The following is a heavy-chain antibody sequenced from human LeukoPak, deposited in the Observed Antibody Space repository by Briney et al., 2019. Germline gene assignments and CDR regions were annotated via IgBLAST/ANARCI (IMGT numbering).Heavy chain of an antibody. Sequence: GGSLRLSCAASGFTFSSYGMHWVRQAPGKGLEWVAVIWYDGSNKYYADSVKGRFTISRDNSKNTLYLQMNSLRAEDTAVYYCARVHCSSTSCPYPYYYYGMDVWGKGITVTVSS. J-gene: IGHJ6*04. V-gene: IGHV3-33*01. CDR2: IWYDGSNK. CDR1: GFTFSSYG. CDR3: ARVHCSSTSCPYPYYYYGMDV. D-gene: IGHD2-2*01.